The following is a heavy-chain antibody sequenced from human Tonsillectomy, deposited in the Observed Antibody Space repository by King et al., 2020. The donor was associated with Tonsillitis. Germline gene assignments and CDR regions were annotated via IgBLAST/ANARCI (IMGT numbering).Heavy chain of an antibody. V-gene: IGHV5-51*01. CDR3: TRMVVATTYDAFDI. D-gene: IGHD2-15*01. J-gene: IGHJ3*02. CDR2: IYPGDSDT. Sequence: QLVQSGAEVKKPGESLKISCKGSGYNFTSYWIGWVRQMPGKGLEWMGIIYPGDSDTRYSPSFQGQVTISVDKSISTAYLQWSSLKGSDTAMYYCTRMVVATTYDAFDIWGQGTMVTVSS. CDR1: GYNFTSYW.